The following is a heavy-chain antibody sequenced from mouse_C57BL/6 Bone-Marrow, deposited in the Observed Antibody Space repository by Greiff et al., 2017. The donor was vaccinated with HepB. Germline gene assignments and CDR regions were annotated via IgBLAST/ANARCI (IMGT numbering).Heavy chain of an antibody. CDR1: GYTFTSHW. D-gene: IGHD1-1*01. Sequence: VQLQQSGPELVRPGASVKICCKAPGYTFTSHWMQWVRQRPGQGLEWIGEIFPGSGSTYYNEKFKGKATLTVDTSSSTAYMQLSSLTSEDSAVYFCARLITTVVARGAMDYWGQGTSVTVSS. J-gene: IGHJ4*01. CDR2: IFPGSGST. V-gene: IGHV1-56*01. CDR3: ARLITTVVARGAMDY.